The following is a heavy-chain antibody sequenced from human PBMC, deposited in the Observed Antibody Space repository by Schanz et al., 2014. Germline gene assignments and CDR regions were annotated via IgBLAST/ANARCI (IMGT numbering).Heavy chain of an antibody. CDR2: INPDSGGT. CDR1: GYTLTAYY. J-gene: IGHJ4*02. CDR3: ARDRDQWDGNFCDF. Sequence: QVQLVQSGAAVKKPGSSVTVSCKASGYTLTAYYMHWVRQAPGQGLEWMGWINPDSGGTNYAQKFQGRVTMTTDTSTSTVYMELRSLRSDDTAVYYCARDRDQWDGNFCDFWGQGTLVTVSS. D-gene: IGHD1-26*01. V-gene: IGHV1-2*02.